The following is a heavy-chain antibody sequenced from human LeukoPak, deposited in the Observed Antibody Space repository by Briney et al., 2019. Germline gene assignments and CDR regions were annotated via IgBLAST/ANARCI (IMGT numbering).Heavy chain of an antibody. CDR3: ARANYDFYYYYYGMDV. CDR2: ISGSGGST. D-gene: IGHD3-3*01. CDR1: GFTFSSYA. J-gene: IGHJ6*02. Sequence: GGSLRLSCAASGFTFSSYAMSWVRQAPGKGLEWVSAISGSGGSTYYADSVKGRFTISRDNSKNTLYLQMNSLRAEDTAVYYCARANYDFYYYYYGMDVWGQGTTVTVSS. V-gene: IGHV3-23*01.